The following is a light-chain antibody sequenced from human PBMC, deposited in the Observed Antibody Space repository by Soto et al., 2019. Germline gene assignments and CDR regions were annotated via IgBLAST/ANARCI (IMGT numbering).Light chain of an antibody. CDR2: NAS. CDR3: QQYYSYSRT. J-gene: IGKJ1*01. Sequence: DIQNTQSPSPLYGSVGARFPTPGRASQTISSWLAWYQQKPGKAPKLLIYNASTLKSGVPSRFSGSGSGTECTLNSSSLRPDDFATYYCQQYYSYSRTFGQGTKVDIK. CDR1: QTISSW. V-gene: IGKV1-5*03.